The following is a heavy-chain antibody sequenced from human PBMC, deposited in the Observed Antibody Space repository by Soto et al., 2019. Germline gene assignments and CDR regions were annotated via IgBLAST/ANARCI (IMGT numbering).Heavy chain of an antibody. Sequence: PGGSLRLSCAASGFTFSDYGMSWVRQAPGKGLEWVSTIDGSGFSAYYADSVKGRFTISRDNSKNTLYLQMNTLRAEDTAVYYCAKAGPGAGSYVDYWGQGTLVTVS. D-gene: IGHD3-10*01. V-gene: IGHV3-23*01. CDR1: GFTFSDYG. CDR2: IDGSGFSA. CDR3: AKAGPGAGSYVDY. J-gene: IGHJ4*02.